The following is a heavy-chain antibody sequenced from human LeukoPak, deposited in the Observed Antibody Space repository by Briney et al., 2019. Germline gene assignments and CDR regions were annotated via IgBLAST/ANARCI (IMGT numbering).Heavy chain of an antibody. Sequence: GGSLRLSCAASGFTVSSNYMSWVRQAPGKGLEWVSVIYSGGSTYYADSVKGRFTISRDNSKNTLYLQMNSLRAEDTAVYYCARAGPYYYGSGSPFDYWGQGTLVTVSS. J-gene: IGHJ4*02. CDR1: GFTVSSNY. CDR3: ARAGPYYYGSGSPFDY. CDR2: IYSGGST. V-gene: IGHV3-66*01. D-gene: IGHD3-10*01.